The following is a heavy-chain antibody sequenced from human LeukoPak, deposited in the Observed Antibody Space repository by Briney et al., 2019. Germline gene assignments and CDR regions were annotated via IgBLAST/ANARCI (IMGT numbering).Heavy chain of an antibody. Sequence: ASVKVSCKASGYTFSSHDIYWVRQAPGQGLEWMGWMNLNSGDTHYAQNFQGRFSTTSDTSKSTTYMDLASLAPDDTAVYYCARVPVPAPRRGLYFDYWGQGTLITVSS. D-gene: IGHD2-2*01. CDR3: ARVPVPAPRRGLYFDY. CDR1: GYTFSSHD. J-gene: IGHJ4*02. CDR2: MNLNSGDT. V-gene: IGHV1-8*01.